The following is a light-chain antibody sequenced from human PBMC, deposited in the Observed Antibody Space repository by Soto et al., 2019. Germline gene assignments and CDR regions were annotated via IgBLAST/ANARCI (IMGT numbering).Light chain of an antibody. V-gene: IGKV1-39*01. J-gene: IGKJ1*01. CDR3: QQSYSSPWT. CDR1: LSIRSY. CDR2: ATS. Sequence: DIQMTQSTSSLSASVGDRVTITCRASLSIRSYLNWYQQKPGKAPNLLISATSSLEGGVPSRFSGSGSGTDFALTITSLQPEDFATYDCQQSYSSPWTFGQGTKVDNK.